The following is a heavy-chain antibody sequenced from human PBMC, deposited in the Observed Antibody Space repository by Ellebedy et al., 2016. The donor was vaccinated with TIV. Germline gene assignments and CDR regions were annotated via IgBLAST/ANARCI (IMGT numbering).Heavy chain of an antibody. CDR1: GGSISSSSYY. V-gene: IGHV4-39*07. CDR3: ARLTRTIFGVVQTIDY. Sequence: MPSETLSLTCTVSGGSISSSSYYWGWIRQPPGKGLEWIGSIYYSGSTYYNPSLKSRVTISVDTSKNQFSLKLSSVTAADTAVYYCARLTRTIFGVVQTIDYWGQGTLVTVSS. CDR2: IYYSGST. D-gene: IGHD3-3*01. J-gene: IGHJ4*02.